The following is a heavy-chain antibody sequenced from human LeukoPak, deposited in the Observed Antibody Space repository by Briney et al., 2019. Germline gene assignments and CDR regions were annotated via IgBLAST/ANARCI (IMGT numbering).Heavy chain of an antibody. Sequence: SSETLSLTCTVSGGSISSYYWSWIRQPPGKGLEWIGYIYYSGSTNYNPSLKSRVTISVDTSKNQFSLKLSSVTAADTAVYYCARMYYYGSGTAGNWFDPWGQGTLVTVSS. J-gene: IGHJ5*02. CDR1: GGSISSYY. CDR2: IYYSGST. V-gene: IGHV4-59*12. CDR3: ARMYYYGSGTAGNWFDP. D-gene: IGHD3-10*01.